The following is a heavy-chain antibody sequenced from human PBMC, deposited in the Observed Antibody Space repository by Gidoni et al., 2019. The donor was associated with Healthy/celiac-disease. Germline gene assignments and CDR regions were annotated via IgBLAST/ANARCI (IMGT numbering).Heavy chain of an antibody. V-gene: IGHV4-34*01. Sequence: QVQLQQWGAGLFKPSETLSLTCAVYGGSFSGYYWSWIRQPPGKGLEWIGEINHSGSTNYNPSLKSRVTISVDTSKKQFSLKLSSVTAADTAVYYCARLIRERAFDIWGQGTMVTVSS. CDR2: INHSGST. D-gene: IGHD1-26*01. CDR1: GGSFSGYY. CDR3: ARLIRERAFDI. J-gene: IGHJ3*02.